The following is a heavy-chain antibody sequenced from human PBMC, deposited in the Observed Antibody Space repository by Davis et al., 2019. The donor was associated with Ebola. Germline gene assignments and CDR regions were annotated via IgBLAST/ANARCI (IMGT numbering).Heavy chain of an antibody. CDR2: INPNSGGT. J-gene: IGHJ6*02. V-gene: IGHV1-2*02. D-gene: IGHD4-11*01. CDR1: GYTFTGYY. CDR3: AGPSDYSNYRGVLAGFYYYYGMDV. Sequence: ASVKVSCKASGYTFTGYYMHWVRQAPGQGLEWMGWINPNSGGTNYAQKFQGRVTMTRDTSISTAYMELSRLRSDDTAVYYCAGPSDYSNYRGVLAGFYYYYGMDVWGQGTTVTVSS.